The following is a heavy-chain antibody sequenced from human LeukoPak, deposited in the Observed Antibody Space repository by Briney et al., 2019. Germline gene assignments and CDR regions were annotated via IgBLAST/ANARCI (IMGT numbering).Heavy chain of an antibody. CDR1: GYTFTSYA. CDR3: ARDHDYGDYEYFQH. Sequence: GASVKVSCKASGYTFTSYAMHWVRQAPGQRLEWMGWINAGNGNTKYSQKFQGRVTITRDTSASTAYMELSSLRSEDTAVYYCARDHDYGDYEYFQHWGQGTLVTVSS. D-gene: IGHD4-17*01. J-gene: IGHJ1*01. V-gene: IGHV1-3*01. CDR2: INAGNGNT.